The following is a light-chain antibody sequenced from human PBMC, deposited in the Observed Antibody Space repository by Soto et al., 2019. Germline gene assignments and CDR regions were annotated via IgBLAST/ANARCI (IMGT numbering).Light chain of an antibody. CDR2: GAS. V-gene: IGKV3-15*01. Sequence: EIVMTQSPAILSVSPGERATPSCGASQNVVTNLAWYQQIPGQAPRLLIYGASTRATGIPARFSGSGSGTEFTLTISRLEPEDSAVYYCQQYDSSPSTFGQGTRLEIK. CDR3: QQYDSSPST. CDR1: QNVVTN. J-gene: IGKJ5*01.